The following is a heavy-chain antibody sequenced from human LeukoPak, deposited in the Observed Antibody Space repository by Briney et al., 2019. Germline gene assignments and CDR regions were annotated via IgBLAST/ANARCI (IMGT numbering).Heavy chain of an antibody. Sequence: GGSLRLSCAASGFTFSSYALSWVRQAPGKGLEWVSAIGGSGDNRYYADSVKGRFTISRDNAKNSLYLQMNSLRAEDTAVYYCARENGDIVYGYWGQGTLVTVSS. CDR1: GFTFSSYA. J-gene: IGHJ4*02. CDR3: ARENGDIVYGY. D-gene: IGHD2-15*01. CDR2: IGGSGDNR. V-gene: IGHV3-23*01.